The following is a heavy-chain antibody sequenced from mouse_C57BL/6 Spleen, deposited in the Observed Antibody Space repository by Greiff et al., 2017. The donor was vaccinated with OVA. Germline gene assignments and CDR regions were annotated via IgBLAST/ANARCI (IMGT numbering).Heavy chain of an antibody. J-gene: IGHJ2*01. V-gene: IGHV1-64*01. CDR3: APITTVVATGFDY. Sequence: VQLQQPGAELVKPGASVKLSCKASGYTFTSYWMHWVKQRPGQGLEWIGMIHPNSGSTNYNEKFKSKATLTVDKSSSTAYMQLSSLTSEDSAVYYCAPITTVVATGFDYWGQGTTLTVSS. CDR1: GYTFTSYW. D-gene: IGHD1-1*01. CDR2: IHPNSGST.